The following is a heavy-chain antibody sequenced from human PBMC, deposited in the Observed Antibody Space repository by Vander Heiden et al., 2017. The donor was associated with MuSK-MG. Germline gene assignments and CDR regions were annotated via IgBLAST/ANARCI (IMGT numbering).Heavy chain of an antibody. CDR2: IDHSGST. J-gene: IGHJ4*02. CDR1: GGSFSGHY. CDR3: ARTHRSDRRTGWSFDI. Sequence: QVQLQQWGTGLLKPSETLSLPCSVEGGSFSGHYWPCIRPPPGKGLEWIGEIDHSGSTNYSPSLRSRVTISLDTSKIQFSRRLESVSAADTAVYHCARTHRSDRRTGWSFDIWGQGTLVTVSS. D-gene: IGHD6-19*01. V-gene: IGHV4-34*02.